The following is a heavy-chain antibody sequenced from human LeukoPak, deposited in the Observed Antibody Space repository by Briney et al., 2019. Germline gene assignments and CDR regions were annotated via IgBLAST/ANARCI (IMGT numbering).Heavy chain of an antibody. Sequence: SETLSLTCTVSGGSISSYYWSWIRQPPGKGLEWIGYIYYSGSTNYNPSLKSRVTISVDTSKNQFSLKLSSVTAADTAVYYCAGSVAVAAWFDPWGQGTLVTVSS. D-gene: IGHD6-19*01. CDR1: GGSISSYY. CDR3: AGSVAVAAWFDP. V-gene: IGHV4-59*01. J-gene: IGHJ5*02. CDR2: IYYSGST.